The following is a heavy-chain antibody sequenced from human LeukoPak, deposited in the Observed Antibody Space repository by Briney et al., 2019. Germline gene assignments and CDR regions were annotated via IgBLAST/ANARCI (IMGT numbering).Heavy chain of an antibody. V-gene: IGHV3-7*01. D-gene: IGHD4-23*01. CDR3: ARVPGVTRYFDS. CDR1: GFTFTCCW. J-gene: IGHJ4*02. CDR2: IKQDGREK. Sequence: GGCLRLSCAASGFTFTCCWMSWVRQTPGKRLECVASIKQDGREKFYADSVKGRFTISRDNAKNSLYLQVNSLRAEDTAVYYCARVPGVTRYFDSWGQGILVTVSS.